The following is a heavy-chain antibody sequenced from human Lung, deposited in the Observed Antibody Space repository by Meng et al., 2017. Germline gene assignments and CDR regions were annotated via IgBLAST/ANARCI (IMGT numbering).Heavy chain of an antibody. Sequence: EVQLVESGGGLVKPGGSRRLSCAASGFAFSTYSMNWVRQAPGKGLEWVSSINSGSNYIYYAHSVKGRFTISRDSAKNSVYLQMNSLRAEDTAVYYCARGVDITVTKYHFDYWGQGSLVTVSS. V-gene: IGHV3-21*01. J-gene: IGHJ4*02. D-gene: IGHD4-17*01. CDR2: INSGSNYI. CDR1: GFAFSTYS. CDR3: ARGVDITVTKYHFDY.